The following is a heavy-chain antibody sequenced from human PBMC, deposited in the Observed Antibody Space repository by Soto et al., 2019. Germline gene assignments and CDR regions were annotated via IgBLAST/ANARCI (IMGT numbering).Heavy chain of an antibody. CDR2: IIPIFGTA. V-gene: IGHV1-69*13. J-gene: IGHJ3*02. CDR1: GGTFSSYA. D-gene: IGHD6-13*01. Sequence: SVKVSCKASGGTFSSYAISWVRQAPGQGLEWMGGIIPIFGTANYAQKFQGRVTITADESTSTAYMELSSLRSEDTAVYYCARDGGIAAAATGAFDIWGQGTMVTVSS. CDR3: ARDGGIAAAATGAFDI.